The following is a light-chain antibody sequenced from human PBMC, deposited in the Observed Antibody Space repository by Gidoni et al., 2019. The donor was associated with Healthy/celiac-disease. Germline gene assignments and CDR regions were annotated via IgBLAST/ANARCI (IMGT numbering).Light chain of an antibody. V-gene: IGKV3-11*01. CDR1: QSVSSY. CDR3: QQRSNWPPWT. Sequence: MVLTQSPATLSLSPGERATLSCRASQSVSSYLAWYQQKPGQAPRLLIYDASNRATGIPARFSGSGSGTDFTLPISSLEPEDFAVYYCQQRSNWPPWTFGQXTKVEIK. CDR2: DAS. J-gene: IGKJ1*01.